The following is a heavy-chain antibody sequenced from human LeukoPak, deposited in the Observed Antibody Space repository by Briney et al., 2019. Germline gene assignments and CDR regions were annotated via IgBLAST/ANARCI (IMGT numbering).Heavy chain of an antibody. CDR1: GGSINSYY. Sequence: SETLSLTCTVSGGSINSYYWSWIRQPPGKGLEWIGYIYYSGSTNYNPSLKSRVTISVDTSKNQFSLKLSSVTAADTAVYYCARDQYYYDSSGYYRAAFDIWGQGTMVTVSS. V-gene: IGHV4-59*01. D-gene: IGHD3-22*01. CDR3: ARDQYYYDSSGYYRAAFDI. J-gene: IGHJ3*02. CDR2: IYYSGST.